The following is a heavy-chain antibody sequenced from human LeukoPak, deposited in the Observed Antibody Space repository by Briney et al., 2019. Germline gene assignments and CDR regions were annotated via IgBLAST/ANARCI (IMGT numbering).Heavy chain of an antibody. CDR2: VYYSGST. CDR3: ARGWPSSGWYLFDY. J-gene: IGHJ4*02. V-gene: IGHV4-59*12. Sequence: PSETLSLTCTVSGGSISSYYWSWIRQPPGKGLEWIGYVYYSGSTNYNPSLKSRVTISVDTSKNQFSLNLNSVTAADTAVYYCARGWPSSGWYLFDYWGQGTLVTVSS. CDR1: GGSISSYY. D-gene: IGHD6-19*01.